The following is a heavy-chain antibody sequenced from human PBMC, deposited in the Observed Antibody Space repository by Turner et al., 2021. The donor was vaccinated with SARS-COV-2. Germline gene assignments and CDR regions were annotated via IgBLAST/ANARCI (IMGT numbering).Heavy chain of an antibody. CDR1: GYTFTGYY. CDR2: INPNSGGT. V-gene: IGHV1-2*02. CDR3: ARGGLYYYDSSAYYGDAFDI. D-gene: IGHD3-22*01. Sequence: QVQLVQSGAAVTKPGASVKVSCKASGYTFTGYYMHWVRQAPGQGLEWRGWINPNSGGTNYAQNCQGRVTMTRDTSISTAYMDLSRLRSDDTAVYYCARGGLYYYDSSAYYGDAFDIWGQGTMVTVSS. J-gene: IGHJ3*02.